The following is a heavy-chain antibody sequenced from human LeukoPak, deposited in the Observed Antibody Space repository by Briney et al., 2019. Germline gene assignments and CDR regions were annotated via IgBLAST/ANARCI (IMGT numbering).Heavy chain of an antibody. D-gene: IGHD2-8*01. CDR3: AKDRSCSNDVRHGDFDY. V-gene: IGHV3-23*01. CDR2: NSGSGGSK. Sequence: PGGSLTLPCAASGFIFSSYAMSWVRQAPGKGLEWVSNNSGSGGSKYYADSVKGRFNISRDNSKHTVYLQMNSLRAEDTAVYYCAKDRSCSNDVRHGDFDYWGQGTLVSVSS. J-gene: IGHJ4*02. CDR1: GFIFSSYA.